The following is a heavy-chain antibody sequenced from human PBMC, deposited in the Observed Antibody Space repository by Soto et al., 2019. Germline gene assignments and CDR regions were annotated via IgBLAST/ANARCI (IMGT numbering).Heavy chain of an antibody. J-gene: IGHJ4*02. CDR2: IYYSGST. CDR1: GESLRSSY. D-gene: IGHD4-17*01. V-gene: IGHV4-59*08. CDR3: ARRYGYYFDY. Sequence: SVTLSLTCPVAGESLRSSYLSWIRQPPGKGLEWIGYIYYSGSTNYNPSLKSRVTISVDTSKNQLSLKLSSVTAADTAVYYCARRYGYYFDYWGQGTLVTVSS.